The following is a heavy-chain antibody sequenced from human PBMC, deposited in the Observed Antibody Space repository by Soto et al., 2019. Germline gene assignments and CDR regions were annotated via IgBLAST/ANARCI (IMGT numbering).Heavy chain of an antibody. J-gene: IGHJ2*01. Sequence: QVQLQESGPGLVKPSETLSLTCTVSGGSISSYYWCWIRQPPGKGLEWIGYIYYSGTTNDNPSLKSRVSITVKTSTNQLSLKLSSVPAADTAVYYCARAGNAGDYLWYFDLWGRGTLVTVSS. CDR1: GGSISSYY. V-gene: IGHV4-59*01. CDR3: ARAGNAGDYLWYFDL. CDR2: IYYSGTT. D-gene: IGHD7-27*01.